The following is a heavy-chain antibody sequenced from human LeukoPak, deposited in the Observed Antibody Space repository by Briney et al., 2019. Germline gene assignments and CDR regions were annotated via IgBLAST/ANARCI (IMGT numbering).Heavy chain of an antibody. Sequence: GRSLRLSCAASGFTFDDYAIHWVRQAPGKGLEWVSGISWNSGSIGYADSVKGRFTISRDNAKNSLYLQMNSLGAEDTALYYCARGDYGDYYDAFDIWGQGTMVTVSS. CDR1: GFTFDDYA. CDR3: ARGDYGDYYDAFDI. V-gene: IGHV3-9*01. J-gene: IGHJ3*02. CDR2: ISWNSGSI. D-gene: IGHD4-17*01.